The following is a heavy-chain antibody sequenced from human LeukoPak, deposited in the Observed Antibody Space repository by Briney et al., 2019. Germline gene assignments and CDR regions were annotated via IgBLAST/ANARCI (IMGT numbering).Heavy chain of an antibody. CDR3: ASPYLMTPSGY. CDR2: ISSSGSTT. Sequence: PGGSLRLSCAASGFTFSSYEMNWVRQAPGKGLEWVSHISSSGSTTYYADSVKGRFTISRDNAKNSLFLHMNSLRAEDTAVYYRASPYLMTPSGYWGQGTLVTVSS. J-gene: IGHJ4*02. V-gene: IGHV3-48*03. D-gene: IGHD3-16*01. CDR1: GFTFSSYE.